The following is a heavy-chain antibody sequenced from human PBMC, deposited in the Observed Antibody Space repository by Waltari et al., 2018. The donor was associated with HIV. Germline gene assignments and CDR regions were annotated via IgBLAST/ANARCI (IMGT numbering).Heavy chain of an antibody. J-gene: IGHJ4*02. CDR2: INPNSGST. CDR1: GNPLTDYY. Sequence: VQLVQCGDEAKKPGASVKVSCKASGNPLTDYYMHWVRQAPAQGLEWMRRINPNSGSTNYAQKFQGRVTMTRDTSISTAYMGLSRLRSDDTAVYYCARSDWNLAGDYWGQGTLVTVSS. D-gene: IGHD1-7*01. V-gene: IGHV1-2*06. CDR3: ARSDWNLAGDY.